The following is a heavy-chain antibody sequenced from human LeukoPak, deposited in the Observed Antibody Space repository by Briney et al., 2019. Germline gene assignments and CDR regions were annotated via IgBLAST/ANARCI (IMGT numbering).Heavy chain of an antibody. V-gene: IGHV3-15*01. CDR1: GFTFSNAW. Sequence: GGSLRLSCAASGFTFSNAWMSWVRQAPGKGLEWVGRIKSKTDGGTTDYAAPVKGRFTISRDDSKNTLYLQMNSLKTEDTAVYYCTTDELWFGNFQYKYYFDYWGQGTLVTVSS. D-gene: IGHD3-10*01. CDR2: IKSKTDGGTT. CDR3: TTDELWFGNFQYKYYFDY. J-gene: IGHJ4*02.